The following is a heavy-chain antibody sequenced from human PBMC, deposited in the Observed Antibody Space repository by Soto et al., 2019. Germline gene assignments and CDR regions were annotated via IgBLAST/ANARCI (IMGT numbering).Heavy chain of an antibody. CDR3: ARESRDFYYYYLDV. CDR2: IYYTGST. Sequence: QVQLQEAGPGLVKPSQTLSLTCTVSGGSISSGGYYWSWIRQHPGKGLEWIGYIYYTGSTYYNPSLKSRVTISVDTSKTQFSLQLSSVTAADAAVYYCARESRDFYYYYLDVWGKGTTVTVSS. V-gene: IGHV4-31*03. J-gene: IGHJ6*03. CDR1: GGSISSGGYY.